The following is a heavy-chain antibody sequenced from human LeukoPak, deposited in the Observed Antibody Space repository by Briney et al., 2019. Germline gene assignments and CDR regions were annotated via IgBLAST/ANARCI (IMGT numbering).Heavy chain of an antibody. CDR2: IYYSGST. V-gene: IGHV4-39*01. CDR1: GGSISSSSFY. D-gene: IGHD3-10*01. CDR3: ARPIRSRDNNWFDP. J-gene: IGHJ5*02. Sequence: SETLSLTCTVSGGSISSSSFYWSWIRQPPGKGLEWIGSIYYSGSTYYNPSLKSRVTISVDTSKKQFSLSLTSVTAADTAVYYCARPIRSRDNNWFDPWGQGTLVIVSS.